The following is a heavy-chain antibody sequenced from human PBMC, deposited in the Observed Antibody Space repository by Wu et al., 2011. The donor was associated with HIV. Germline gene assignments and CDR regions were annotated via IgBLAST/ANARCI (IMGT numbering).Heavy chain of an antibody. CDR1: GYTFTTYG. CDR3: ARVGPCSSTSCYMKWFDP. CDR2: IGTYNGNT. Sequence: QVQLVQSGAEVKKPGASVKVSCKASGYTFTTYGISWVRQAPGQGLEWMGWIGTYNGNTNYAQKFQGRVIVTIDTSTSTAYMELRSLRSDDTAVYYCARVGPCSSTSCYMKWFDPWGQGTRGHRLL. D-gene: IGHD2-2*02. V-gene: IGHV1-18*01. J-gene: IGHJ5*02.